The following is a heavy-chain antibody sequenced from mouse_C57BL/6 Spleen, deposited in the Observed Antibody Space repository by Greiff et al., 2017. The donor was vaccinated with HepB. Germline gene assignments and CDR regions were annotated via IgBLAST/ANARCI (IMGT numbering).Heavy chain of an antibody. D-gene: IGHD1-1*01. CDR1: GFNIKDDY. V-gene: IGHV14-4*01. CDR3: TTLGGSSPYYFDY. CDR2: IDPENGDT. Sequence: EVKVMESGAELVRPGASVKLSCTASGFNIKDDYMHWVKQRPEQGLEWIGWIDPENGDTEYASKFQGKATITADTSSNTAYLQLSSLTSEDTAVYYCTTLGGSSPYYFDYWGQGTTLTVSS. J-gene: IGHJ2*01.